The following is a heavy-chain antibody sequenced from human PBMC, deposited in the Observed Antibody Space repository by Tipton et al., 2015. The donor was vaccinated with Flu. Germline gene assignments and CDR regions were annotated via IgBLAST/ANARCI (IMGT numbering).Heavy chain of an antibody. CDR3: ARSTCYYGSGSSDY. V-gene: IGHV4-38-2*01. CDR1: DYSISSGYY. CDR2: ISHSGRT. J-gene: IGHJ4*02. D-gene: IGHD3-10*01. Sequence: TLSLTCAVSDYSISSGYYWGWIRQPPGKGLEWIGCISHSGRTYYNPSLKSRVTISVDTAKNQFSQRLSSVTAADTAVYYCARSTCYYGSGSSDYWGQGTLVTVSS.